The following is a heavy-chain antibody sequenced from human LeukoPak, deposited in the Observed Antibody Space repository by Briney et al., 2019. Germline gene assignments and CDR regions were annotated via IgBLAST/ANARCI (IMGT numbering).Heavy chain of an antibody. D-gene: IGHD6-25*01. CDR1: GFTFSDYT. J-gene: IGHJ6*03. CDR2: ITRSSSPI. V-gene: IGHV3-48*01. CDR3: ARFAAGGSYYYMDV. Sequence: GGSLRLSCAASGFTFSDYTMNWVRQAPGKGLEWLPYITRSSSPIYYADSVKGRFTISRDNAKNSLYLQMNSLRADDTAVYYCARFAAGGSYYYMDVWGKGTTVTVSS.